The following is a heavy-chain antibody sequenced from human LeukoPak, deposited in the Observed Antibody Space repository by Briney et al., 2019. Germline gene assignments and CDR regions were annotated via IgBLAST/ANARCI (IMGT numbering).Heavy chain of an antibody. CDR1: GDSISGYY. Sequence: SEALSLTCTVSGDSISGYYWSWIRQPPGKGLEWIGYIYYSGSTNYNPSLKSRVTISVDTSKNQFSLKLSTVTAADTAVYFCAGRSRSGWYYDYWGQGTLVTVSS. CDR3: AGRSRSGWYYDY. J-gene: IGHJ4*02. D-gene: IGHD6-19*01. V-gene: IGHV4-59*01. CDR2: IYYSGST.